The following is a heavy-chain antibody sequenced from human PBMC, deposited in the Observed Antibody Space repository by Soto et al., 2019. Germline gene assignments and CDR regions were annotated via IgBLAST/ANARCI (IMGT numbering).Heavy chain of an antibody. CDR1: GYHFTGYY. V-gene: IGHV1-2*07. J-gene: IGHJ5*02. Sequence: QVQLVQSGAEVKKPGSSVKVSCKASGYHFTGYYMHWVRQAPGQELEEMGWNNPNSGCTNYAHKFQCRVTMTRDTSISTAYLKLSRLRSDDTAVYYCAGSSPLVLIVYAADPWGQGTLVTVSS. CDR3: AGSSPLVLIVYAADP. D-gene: IGHD2-8*01. CDR2: NNPNSGCT.